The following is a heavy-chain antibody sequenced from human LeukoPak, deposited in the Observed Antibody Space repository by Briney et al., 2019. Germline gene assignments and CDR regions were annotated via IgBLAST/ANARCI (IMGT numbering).Heavy chain of an antibody. Sequence: GASVKVSCKASGGTFSSYAISWVRQAPGQGLEWMGGIIPIFGTANYAQKFQGRVMITADESTSTAYMELSSLRAEDTAVYYCARDIALGRLRDNYYYYMDVWGKGTTVTVSS. CDR2: IIPIFGTA. V-gene: IGHV1-69*13. CDR3: ARDIALGRLRDNYYYYMDV. CDR1: GGTFSSYA. J-gene: IGHJ6*03. D-gene: IGHD4-17*01.